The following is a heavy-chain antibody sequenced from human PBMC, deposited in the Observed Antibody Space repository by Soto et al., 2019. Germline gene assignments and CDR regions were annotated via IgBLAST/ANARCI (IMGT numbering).Heavy chain of an antibody. J-gene: IGHJ6*03. Sequence: ASVKVSCKASGYTFTSYDINWVRQATGQRLEWMGWINAGNGNTKYSQKFQGRVTITRDTSASTAYMELSSLRSEDTAVYYCARGPNYYMDVWGKGTTVTVSS. CDR3: ARGPNYYMDV. CDR2: INAGNGNT. CDR1: GYTFTSYD. V-gene: IGHV1-3*01.